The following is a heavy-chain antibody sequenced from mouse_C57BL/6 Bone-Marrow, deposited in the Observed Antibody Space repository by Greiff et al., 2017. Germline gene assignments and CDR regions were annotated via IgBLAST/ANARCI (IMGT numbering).Heavy chain of an antibody. J-gene: IGHJ1*03. CDR2: IYPRSGNT. CDR1: GYTFTSYG. Sequence: VQLQQSGAELARPGASVKLSCKASGYTFTSYGISWVKQRTGQGLEWIGEIYPRSGNTYYNEKFKGKATLTADKSSSTAYMELRSLTSEDSAVYFCANGGYYGSSEAYFDVWGTGTTVTVSS. CDR3: ANGGYYGSSEAYFDV. D-gene: IGHD1-1*01. V-gene: IGHV1-81*01.